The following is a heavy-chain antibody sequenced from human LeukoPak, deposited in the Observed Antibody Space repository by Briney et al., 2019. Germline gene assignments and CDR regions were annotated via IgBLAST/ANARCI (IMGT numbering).Heavy chain of an antibody. Sequence: GGSLRLSCAASGFTFSSYAMSWVRQASGKGLEWVSYISSSSSTIYYADSVKGRFTISRDNAKNSLYLQMNSLRAEDTAVYYCARVPSHYYYGMDVWGQGTTVTVSS. CDR3: ARVPSHYYYGMDV. J-gene: IGHJ6*02. V-gene: IGHV3-48*01. CDR1: GFTFSSYA. CDR2: ISSSSSTI.